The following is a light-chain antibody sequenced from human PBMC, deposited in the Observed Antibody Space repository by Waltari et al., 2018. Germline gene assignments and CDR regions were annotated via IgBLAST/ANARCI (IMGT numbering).Light chain of an antibody. V-gene: IGLV1-47*01. Sequence: QSALTQPTSASGAPGQRVSISCSGSSSNIGSNYVYWYQQLPGTAHKLLIYRNNQRPSGVPDRFSGSKSGTSASLAISALRSEDEADYYCAAWDDSLCWVFGGGTKLTVL. CDR2: RNN. CDR1: SSNIGSNY. J-gene: IGLJ3*02. CDR3: AAWDDSLCWV.